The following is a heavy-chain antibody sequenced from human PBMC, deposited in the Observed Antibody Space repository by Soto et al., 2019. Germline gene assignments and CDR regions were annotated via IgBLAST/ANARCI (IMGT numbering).Heavy chain of an antibody. V-gene: IGHV4-59*01. D-gene: IGHD2-21*02. CDR3: ARTALGWFDP. J-gene: IGHJ5*02. CDR2: TFYSGRSGST. Sequence: SETLSLTCSVPGGSISSYYWSWIRQPPGKGLEWIGYTFYSGRSGSTNHNPSLKSRVTISVDTSKNQFSLKLSSVTAADTAVYYCARTALGWFDPWGQGTLVTVSS. CDR1: GGSISSYY.